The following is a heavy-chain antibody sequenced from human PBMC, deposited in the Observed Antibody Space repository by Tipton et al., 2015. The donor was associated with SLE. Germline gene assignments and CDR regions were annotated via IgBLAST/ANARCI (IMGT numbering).Heavy chain of an antibody. CDR1: GGSISSGSYY. CDR2: IYTSGST. J-gene: IGHJ4*02. D-gene: IGHD3-10*01. CDR3: ARGSGNFDY. Sequence: TLSLTCNVSGGSISSGSYYWSWIRQPAGKGLEWIGYIYTSGSTNYNPSLKSRVTISVDTSKNQFSLKLSSVTAADTAVYYCARGSGNFDYWGQGTLVTVSS. V-gene: IGHV4-61*09.